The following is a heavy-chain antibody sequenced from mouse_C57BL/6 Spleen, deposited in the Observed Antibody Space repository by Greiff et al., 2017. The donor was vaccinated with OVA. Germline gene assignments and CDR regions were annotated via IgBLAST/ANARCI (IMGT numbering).Heavy chain of an antibody. Sequence: QVQLQQPGAELVKPGASVKMSCKASGYTFTSYWITWVKQRPGQGLEWIGDIYPGSGSTNYNEKFKSKATLTVDTSSSTAYMQLSSLTSEDSAVYECARWEYYGSSCQAWFAYWGQGTLVTVSA. D-gene: IGHD1-1*01. V-gene: IGHV1-55*01. J-gene: IGHJ3*01. CDR1: GYTFTSYW. CDR2: IYPGSGST. CDR3: ARWEYYGSSCQAWFAY.